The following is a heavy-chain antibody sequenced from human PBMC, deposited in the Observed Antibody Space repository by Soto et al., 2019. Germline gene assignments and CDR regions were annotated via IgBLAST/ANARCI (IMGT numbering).Heavy chain of an antibody. J-gene: IGHJ6*02. CDR3: AAGSRDGYNPPYSYYYGMDV. Sequence: QVQLQESGPGLVKPSQTLSLTCTVSGGSISSGGYYWSWIRQHPGKGLEWIGYIYSSGSTYYNPSLTSRVTISVDTSKNQCSLKLSSVTAADTAVYSCAAGSRDGYNPPYSYYYGMDVEGHGTTVTVSS. CDR2: IYSSGST. V-gene: IGHV4-31*03. D-gene: IGHD5-12*01. CDR1: GGSISSGGYY.